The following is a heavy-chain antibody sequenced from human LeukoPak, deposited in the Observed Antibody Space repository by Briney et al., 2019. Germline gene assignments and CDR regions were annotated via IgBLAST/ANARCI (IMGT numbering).Heavy chain of an antibody. J-gene: IGHJ1*01. V-gene: IGHV3-23*01. Sequence: GVSLTLSCTPSVDTFANHPKSGVRQATGRGLEGVSTISGSGDSTYFADYVTGRFTISRDNSQNTLFLKIDSVRVEDTARYYCANMFCTSGSCYEGRRYFQNWGQGTLVTVSS. CDR1: VDTFANHP. CDR2: ISGSGDST. D-gene: IGHD2-2*01. CDR3: ANMFCTSGSCYEGRRYFQN.